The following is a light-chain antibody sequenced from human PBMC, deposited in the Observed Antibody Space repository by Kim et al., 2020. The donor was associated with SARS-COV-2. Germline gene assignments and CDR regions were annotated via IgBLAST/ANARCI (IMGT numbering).Light chain of an antibody. CDR1: SSNIGSNT. CDR2: SNN. J-gene: IGLJ2*01. CDR3: AAWDDSLKGV. Sequence: PGQRVTIFCSGSSSNIGSNTVNWYQQLPGTAPKLLIYSNNQRPSGVPDRFSGSKSGTSASLAISGLQSEDEADYYCAAWDDSLKGVFGGGTQLTVL. V-gene: IGLV1-44*01.